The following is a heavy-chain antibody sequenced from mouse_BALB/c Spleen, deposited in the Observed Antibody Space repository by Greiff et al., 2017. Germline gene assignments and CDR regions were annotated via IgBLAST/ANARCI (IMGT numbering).Heavy chain of an antibody. V-gene: IGHV1-26*01. J-gene: IGHJ2*01. Sequence: EVQLQQSGPELVKPGASVKISCKASGYTFTDYYMNWVKQSHGKSLEWIGLVNPNNGGTSYNQKFKGKATLTVDKSSSTAYMELRSLTSEDSAVYFCARSRYGNYFDYWGQGTTLTVSS. CDR3: ARSRYGNYFDY. CDR2: VNPNNGGT. CDR1: GYTFTDYY. D-gene: IGHD2-1*01.